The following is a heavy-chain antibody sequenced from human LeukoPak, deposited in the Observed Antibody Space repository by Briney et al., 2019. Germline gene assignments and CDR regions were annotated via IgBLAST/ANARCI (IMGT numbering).Heavy chain of an antibody. D-gene: IGHD6-13*01. Sequence: GGSLRLSCAASGFTFSSYAMSWVRQAPGKGLEWVSGISGSGGSTYHADSVKGRFTISRDDSKNTLYLQMNSLKTEDTAVYYCTTEIRTAAAEIDIWGQGTMVTVSS. V-gene: IGHV3-23*01. CDR2: ISGSGGST. CDR3: TTEIRTAAAEIDI. CDR1: GFTFSSYA. J-gene: IGHJ3*02.